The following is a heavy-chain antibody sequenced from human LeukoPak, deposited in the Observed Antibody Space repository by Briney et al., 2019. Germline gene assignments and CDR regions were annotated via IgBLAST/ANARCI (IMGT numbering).Heavy chain of an antibody. CDR1: GFTFSSYS. D-gene: IGHD1-26*01. CDR2: ISSSSSYI. CDR3: ARASGSYGGAPGY. V-gene: IGHV3-21*01. J-gene: IGHJ4*02. Sequence: PGGSLRLSCAASGFTFSSYSMNWVRQAPGKGLEWASSISSSSSYIYYADSVKGRFTISRDNAKNSLYLQMNSLRAEDTAVYYCARASGSYGGAPGYWGQGTLVTVSS.